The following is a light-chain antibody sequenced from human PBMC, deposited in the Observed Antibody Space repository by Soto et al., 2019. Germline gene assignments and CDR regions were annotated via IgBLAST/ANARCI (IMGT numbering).Light chain of an antibody. J-gene: IGKJ5*01. CDR2: GTY. Sequence: ETVLTQSPGTLSLSPGERATLSCRASQSVSSSSLAWYQQRPGQAPRLIIYGTYSRATGIPDRFSGSGSGTDYTLTISRLEPEDFAVYFCQRYGSSPLITFGQGTRLEIK. CDR3: QRYGSSPLIT. CDR1: QSVSSSS. V-gene: IGKV3-20*01.